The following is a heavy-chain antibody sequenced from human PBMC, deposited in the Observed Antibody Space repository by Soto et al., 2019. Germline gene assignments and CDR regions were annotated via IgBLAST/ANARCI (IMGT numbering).Heavy chain of an antibody. V-gene: IGHV3-23*01. Sequence: QLLESGGGLAQPGGSLTLSCAASGFTFSTSAMNWVRQAPGKGLEWVSLTSDSGGRTYYADSVKGRFTISRDNSKNTLYLQMNSRGAEDTAVYYCAKSLNINWKNWSAPWGQGTLVTVSS. CDR1: GFTFSTSA. CDR2: TSDSGGRT. CDR3: AKSLNINWKNWSAP. J-gene: IGHJ5*02. D-gene: IGHD1-1*01.